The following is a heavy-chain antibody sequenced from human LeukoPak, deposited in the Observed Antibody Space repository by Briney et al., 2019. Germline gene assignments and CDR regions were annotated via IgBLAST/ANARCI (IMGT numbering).Heavy chain of an antibody. Sequence: WASVKVSCKASGYTFTSYYMHWVRQAPGQGLEWMGIINPSGGSTSYAQKFQGRVTMTRDMSTSTVYMELSSLRSEDMAVYYCARVSGRRAGTIDYWGQGTLVTVSS. CDR3: ARVSGRRAGTIDY. J-gene: IGHJ4*02. CDR2: INPSGGST. V-gene: IGHV1-46*01. CDR1: GYTFTSYY. D-gene: IGHD1-7*01.